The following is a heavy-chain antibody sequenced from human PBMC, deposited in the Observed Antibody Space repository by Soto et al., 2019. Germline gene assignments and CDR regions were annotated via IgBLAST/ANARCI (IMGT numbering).Heavy chain of an antibody. Sequence: QVQLEQSGAEVKKPGASVKVSCKASGYTFTNHYIHWVRQGPGQGPEWMGTINPSGGKTDYAQKFKGIVTLTSDTHTSTVYMELRRLRSEDTAISYCARDEYHYVSGSSYSTLDDWGQGTLVTVSS. CDR1: GYTFTNHY. D-gene: IGHD3-10*01. CDR2: INPSGGKT. V-gene: IGHV1-46*01. J-gene: IGHJ4*02. CDR3: ARDEYHYVSGSSYSTLDD.